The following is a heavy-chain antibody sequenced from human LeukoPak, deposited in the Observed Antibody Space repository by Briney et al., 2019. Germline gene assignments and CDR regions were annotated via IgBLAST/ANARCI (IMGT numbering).Heavy chain of an antibody. V-gene: IGHV3-33*01. D-gene: IGHD6-13*01. CDR1: GLTGSSDG. Sequence: RRCRIGSWAATGLTGSSDGMGWVRQTQSKGLEWVAVIWYDGSNKYYADSVKGRFTISRDNSKNTLYLQMNSLRAEDTAVYYCVRGGYSSSWYAFDIWGQGTMVTVSS. CDR2: IWYDGSNK. CDR3: VRGGYSSSWYAFDI. J-gene: IGHJ3*02.